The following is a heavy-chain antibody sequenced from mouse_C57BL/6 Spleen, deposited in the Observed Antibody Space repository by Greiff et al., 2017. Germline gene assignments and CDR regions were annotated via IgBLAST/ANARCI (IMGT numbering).Heavy chain of an antibody. D-gene: IGHD1-1*01. CDR3: TRWQITTVVATSFDY. V-gene: IGHV1-15*01. J-gene: IGHJ2*01. Sequence: QVQLQQSGAELVRPGASLTLSCKASGYTFTDYEMHWVKQTPVHGLEWIGAIDPDTGGTAYNQKFKGKAILTADKSSSTAYMELRSLTSEDSAVYYCTRWQITTVVATSFDYWGQGTTLTVSS. CDR2: IDPDTGGT. CDR1: GYTFTDYE.